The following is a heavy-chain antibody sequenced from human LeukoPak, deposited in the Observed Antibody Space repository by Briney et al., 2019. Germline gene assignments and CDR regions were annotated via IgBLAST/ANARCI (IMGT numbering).Heavy chain of an antibody. CDR3: ARGYGGKTSHDAFDI. CDR1: GFTFSSYG. V-gene: IGHV3-33*01. D-gene: IGHD4-23*01. Sequence: PGRSLRLSCAASGFTFSSYGMHWVRQAPGKGLEWVAVIWYDGSNKYYADSVKGRFTISRDNSKNTLYLQMNSLRAEDTAVYYCARGYGGKTSHDAFDIWGQGTMVTVSS. CDR2: IWYDGSNK. J-gene: IGHJ3*02.